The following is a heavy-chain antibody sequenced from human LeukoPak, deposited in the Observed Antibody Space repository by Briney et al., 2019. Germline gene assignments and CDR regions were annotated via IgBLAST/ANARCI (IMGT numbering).Heavy chain of an antibody. J-gene: IGHJ4*02. CDR1: GFTFSNDW. CDR3: ARDHAYRADY. CDR2: INQDESKK. D-gene: IGHD2-2*01. Sequence: GGSLRLSCAVSGFTFSNDWMCWVRQAPGKGLEWVANINQDESKKYYADSVKGRFTISRDNAKNSLYLQMSSLTAEDTAIYYCARDHAYRADYWGQGTLVTVSS. V-gene: IGHV3-7*01.